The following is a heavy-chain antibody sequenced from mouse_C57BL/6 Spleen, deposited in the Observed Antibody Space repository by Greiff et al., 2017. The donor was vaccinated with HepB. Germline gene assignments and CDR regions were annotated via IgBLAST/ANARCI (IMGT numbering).Heavy chain of an antibody. J-gene: IGHJ2*01. V-gene: IGHV1-64*01. CDR3: ARAPYGSSYGY. D-gene: IGHD1-1*01. CDR2: IHPNSGST. CDR1: GYTFTSYW. Sequence: QVQLQQPGAELVKPGASVKLSCKASGYTFTSYWMHWVKQRPGQGLEWIGMIHPNSGSTNYNEKFKSKATLTVDKSSSTAYMQLSSLTSEDSAVYYCARAPYGSSYGYWGQGTTLTVSS.